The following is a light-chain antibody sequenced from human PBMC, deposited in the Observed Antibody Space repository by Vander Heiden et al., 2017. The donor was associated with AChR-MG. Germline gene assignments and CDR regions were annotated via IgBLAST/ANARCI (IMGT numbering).Light chain of an antibody. CDR3: QCYDSSVSAVV. J-gene: IGLJ2*01. CDR1: ISNVGDGYE. V-gene: IGLV1-40*01. Sequence: SVLTQPRSVPGAPGQRVTISCTGSISNVGDGYELHSYQQLPATAPKLLIFVNSKRPSGVPDRVSVSKSGTAATLAITVLQAEDEADYYCQCYDSSVSAVVFGGGTKLTVL. CDR2: VNS.